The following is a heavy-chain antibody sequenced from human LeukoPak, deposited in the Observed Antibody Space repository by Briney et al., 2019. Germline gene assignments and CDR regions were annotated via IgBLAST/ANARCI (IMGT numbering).Heavy chain of an antibody. D-gene: IGHD5-24*01. Sequence: GSLRLSCAASGFTFSSYAMSWVRQAPGKGLEWVSAISGSGGSTYYADSVKGRFTISRDNSKNTLYLQMNSLRAEDTAVYYCARDRRDGYCLGHWGQGTLVTVSS. V-gene: IGHV3-23*01. CDR1: GFTFSSYA. J-gene: IGHJ4*02. CDR3: ARDRRDGYCLGH. CDR2: ISGSGGST.